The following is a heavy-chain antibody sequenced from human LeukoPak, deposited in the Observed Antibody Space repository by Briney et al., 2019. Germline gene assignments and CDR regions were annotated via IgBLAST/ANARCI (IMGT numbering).Heavy chain of an antibody. CDR2: IYYSGST. D-gene: IGHD4-17*01. Sequence: SETLSLTCTVSGGSISSGSYYWGWIRQPPGKGLEWIGSIYYSGSTYYNPSLKSRVTISVDTSKNQFSLKLSSVTAADTAVYYCARDGLLHGDYWWAFDIWGQGIMVTVSS. CDR1: GGSISSGSYY. V-gene: IGHV4-39*07. J-gene: IGHJ3*02. CDR3: ARDGLLHGDYWWAFDI.